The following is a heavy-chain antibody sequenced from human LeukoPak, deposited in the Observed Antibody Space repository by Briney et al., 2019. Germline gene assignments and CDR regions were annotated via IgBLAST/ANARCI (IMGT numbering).Heavy chain of an antibody. V-gene: IGHV3-73*01. D-gene: IGHD3-3*01. J-gene: IGHJ6*03. Sequence: QPGGSLRLSCAASGFTFSGSAMHGVRQACGKGLEWVGRIRSKANSYATAYAASVKGRFTICRADSKNTAYLQMNSLKTEDTAVYSCTRHGGERSYSDFWSGYFSYYYYYMDVWGTGTTVTASS. CDR2: IRSKANSYAT. CDR1: GFTFSGSA. CDR3: TRHGGERSYSDFWSGYFSYYYYYMDV.